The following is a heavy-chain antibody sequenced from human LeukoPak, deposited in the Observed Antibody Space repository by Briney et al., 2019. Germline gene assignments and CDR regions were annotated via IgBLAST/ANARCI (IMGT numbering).Heavy chain of an antibody. Sequence: GGSLRLSCAASGFTFSSHWMHWVRQAPGKGLVWVSRINSDGSSISYADSVKGRFTISRDNAKNTLYLQMNSLRAEDTAVYYCARALNDPIYGGNSFGYYGMDVWGQGTTVTVSS. CDR2: INSDGSSI. J-gene: IGHJ6*02. V-gene: IGHV3-74*01. CDR1: GFTFSSHW. D-gene: IGHD4-23*01. CDR3: ARALNDPIYGGNSFGYYGMDV.